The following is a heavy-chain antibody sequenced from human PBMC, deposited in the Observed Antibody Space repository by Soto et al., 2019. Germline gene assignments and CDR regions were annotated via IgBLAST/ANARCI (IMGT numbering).Heavy chain of an antibody. CDR2: FDPEDGET. Sequence: ASVKVSCKVSGYTLTELSMHWVRQAPGKGLEWMGGFDPEDGETIYPQKFQGRVTMTEDTSTDTAYMELSSLRSEDTAVYYCATRNGDYPLGWFDPWGQGTLVTVSS. D-gene: IGHD4-17*01. CDR3: ATRNGDYPLGWFDP. CDR1: GYTLTELS. V-gene: IGHV1-24*01. J-gene: IGHJ5*02.